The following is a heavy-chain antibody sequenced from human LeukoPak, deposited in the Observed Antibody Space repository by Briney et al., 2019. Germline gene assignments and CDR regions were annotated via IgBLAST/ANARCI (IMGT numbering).Heavy chain of an antibody. J-gene: IGHJ5*02. D-gene: IGHD4-17*01. CDR3: ARVTTTGDYGDYEYWFDP. V-gene: IGHV7-4-1*02. CDR1: GYTFTSCA. Sequence: ASVKVSCRASGYTFTSCAMNWVRQAPGQGLEWMGWINTNTGNPTYAQGFTGRFVFSLDTSVSTAYLQISSLKAEDTAVYYCARVTTTGDYGDYEYWFDPWGQGTLVTVSS. CDR2: INTNTGNP.